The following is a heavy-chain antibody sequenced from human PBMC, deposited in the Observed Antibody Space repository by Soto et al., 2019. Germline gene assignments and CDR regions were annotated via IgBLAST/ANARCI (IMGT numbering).Heavy chain of an antibody. D-gene: IGHD2-15*01. J-gene: IGHJ4*02. V-gene: IGHV4-34*01. CDR3: ARALGYCSGGSCYSRGTFDY. Sequence: SETLSLTCAVYGGSFSGYYWSWIRQPPGKGLEWIGEINHSGSTNYNPSLKSRVTISVDTSKNQFSLKLNSVTAADTAVYYCARALGYCSGGSCYSRGTFDYWGQGTLVTVSS. CDR2: INHSGST. CDR1: GGSFSGYY.